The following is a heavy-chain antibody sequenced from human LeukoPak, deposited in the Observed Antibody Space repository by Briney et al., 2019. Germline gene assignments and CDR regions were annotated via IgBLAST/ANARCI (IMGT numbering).Heavy chain of an antibody. D-gene: IGHD2-2*02. V-gene: IGHV4-59*01. Sequence: PSETLSLTCIVSGGSISTYYWSWIRQPPGKGLEWIGYIYDSGSTNYNPSLKSRVTISEDTSKRQFSPKLRSVTAADTAVYYCARVVGRYCSSTSCYIDYWGQGTLVTVSS. CDR3: ARVVGRYCSSTSCYIDY. J-gene: IGHJ4*02. CDR1: GGSISTYY. CDR2: IYDSGST.